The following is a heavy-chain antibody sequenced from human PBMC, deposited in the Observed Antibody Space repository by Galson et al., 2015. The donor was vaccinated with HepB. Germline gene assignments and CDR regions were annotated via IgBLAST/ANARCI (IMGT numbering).Heavy chain of an antibody. D-gene: IGHD3-3*01. CDR3: ARGLGRTIFGVVIKNDWFDP. CDR2: INHSGST. Sequence: ETLSLTCAVYGGSFSGYYWSWIRQPPGKGLEWIGEINHSGSTNYNPSLKSRVTISVDTSKNQFSLKLSSVTAADTAVYYCARGLGRTIFGVVIKNDWFDPWGQGTLVTVSS. CDR1: GGSFSGYY. J-gene: IGHJ5*02. V-gene: IGHV4-34*01.